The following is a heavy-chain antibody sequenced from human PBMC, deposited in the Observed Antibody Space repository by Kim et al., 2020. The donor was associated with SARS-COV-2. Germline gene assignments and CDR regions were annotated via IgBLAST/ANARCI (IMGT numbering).Heavy chain of an antibody. Sequence: GGSLRLSCAASGFTFGSYGMHWVRQAPGKGLEWVAVIWDDGSHKYYVDSVKGRFTISRDNSKNTLYLQMNSLRADDTAVYYCVRGSLWGFGEFFDPAWGQGTVLSLSS. V-gene: IGHV3-33*01. CDR2: IWDDGSHK. J-gene: IGHJ1*01. D-gene: IGHD3-10*01. CDR3: VRGSLWGFGEFFDPA. CDR1: GFTFGSYG.